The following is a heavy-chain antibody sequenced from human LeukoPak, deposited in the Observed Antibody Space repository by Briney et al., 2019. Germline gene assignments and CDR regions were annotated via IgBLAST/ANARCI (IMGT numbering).Heavy chain of an antibody. CDR1: GNYW. CDR3: VSFYETY. V-gene: IGHV3-74*01. Sequence: EGSLRLPCAASGNYWMHWVRQAPGKGLVWVSHINSDGSWTTYVDSVKGRFTISKDNAKNMVYLQMNNLRAEDTGVYYCVSFYETYWGRGTLVTVSS. D-gene: IGHD2-2*01. J-gene: IGHJ4*02. CDR2: INSDGSWT.